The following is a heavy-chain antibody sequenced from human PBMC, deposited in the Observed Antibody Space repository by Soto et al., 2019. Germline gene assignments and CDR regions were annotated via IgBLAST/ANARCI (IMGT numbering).Heavy chain of an antibody. CDR2: ISGSGGNT. V-gene: IGHV3-23*01. CDR3: AKRYSSGWYYFDY. Sequence: EVQLLDSGVNLVQPGGSLRLSCAASGFTFSNYAMSWVRQAPGKGLGWVSTISGSGGNTYYADSVKGRFTISRDNSKNTLYLQMNSLRAEDTAVYYCAKRYSSGWYYFDYWGQRTLVTVSS. J-gene: IGHJ4*02. CDR1: GFTFSNYA. D-gene: IGHD6-19*01.